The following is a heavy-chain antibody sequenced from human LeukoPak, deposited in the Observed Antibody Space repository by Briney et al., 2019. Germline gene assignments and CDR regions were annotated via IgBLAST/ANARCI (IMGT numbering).Heavy chain of an antibody. Sequence: SVTLSLTCTVPGGSIRSYYWSWIRQPPGKGLQWIGYIYYDGSTNYNPSLKSRVTMSVDTSKNRFSLKLSSVTAADTAVYFCTRHTPVRLSSGYYFGMDVWGQGTTVTVSS. CDR1: GGSIRSYY. CDR3: TRHTPVRLSSGYYFGMDV. J-gene: IGHJ6*02. CDR2: IYYDGST. V-gene: IGHV4-59*08.